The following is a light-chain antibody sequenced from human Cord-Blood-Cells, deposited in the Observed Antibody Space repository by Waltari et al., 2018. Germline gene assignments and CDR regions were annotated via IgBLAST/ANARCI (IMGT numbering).Light chain of an antibody. Sequence: QSALTQPASVSGSPGQSIPISCPGTSSDVGGYNYVSWYQQHPGKAPKLMIYDVSNRPSGVSNRFSGSKSGNTASLTISVLQAEDEADYYCSSYTSSSTWVFGGGTKLTVL. CDR1: SSDVGGYNY. V-gene: IGLV2-14*01. CDR2: DVS. J-gene: IGLJ3*02. CDR3: SSYTSSSTWV.